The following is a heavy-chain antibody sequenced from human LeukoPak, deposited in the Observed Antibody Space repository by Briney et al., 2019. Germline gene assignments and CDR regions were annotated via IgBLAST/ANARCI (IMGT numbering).Heavy chain of an antibody. CDR1: GYTFIGYY. J-gene: IGHJ6*02. CDR2: INPNSGGT. V-gene: IGHV1-2*02. Sequence: ASVKVSCKASGYTFIGYYMHWVRQAPGQGLEWMGWINPNSGGTNYAQKFQGRVTMTRGTSTSTAYMELSSLGSDDTAVYYCARVHRIYGMDVWGQGTTVTVSS. CDR3: ARVHRIYGMDV.